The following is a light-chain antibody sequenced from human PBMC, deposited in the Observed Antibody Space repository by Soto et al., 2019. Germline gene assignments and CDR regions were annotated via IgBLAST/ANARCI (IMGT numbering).Light chain of an antibody. CDR2: GAS. J-gene: IGKJ2*01. Sequence: EIVMTQSPDTLSVSPGERATLSCRASQRISSNLAWYQQKPDQAPRLLIYGASTRATGVPARFSGSGSETDFTLTISNLQSEDCAVYYCQHYNNWPPYTFGQGTKLEIK. CDR3: QHYNNWPPYT. CDR1: QRISSN. V-gene: IGKV3D-15*01.